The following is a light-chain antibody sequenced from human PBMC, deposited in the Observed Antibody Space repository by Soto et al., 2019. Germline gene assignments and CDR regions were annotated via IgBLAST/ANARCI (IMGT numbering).Light chain of an antibody. Sequence: DIQMTQSPSSLSASVGERVTITCRASQSISSHLNWYQHKPGKAPNLLIYAASSLQSGVPSRFSGSGSGTDFTLTISSLQLEDFATYYCQQSYSTPPTFGGGTKVEIK. CDR3: QQSYSTPPT. V-gene: IGKV1-39*01. CDR1: QSISSH. CDR2: AAS. J-gene: IGKJ4*01.